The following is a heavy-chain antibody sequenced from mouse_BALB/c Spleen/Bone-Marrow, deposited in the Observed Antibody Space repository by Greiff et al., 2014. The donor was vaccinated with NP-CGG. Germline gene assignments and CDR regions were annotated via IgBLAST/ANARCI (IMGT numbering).Heavy chain of an antibody. CDR1: GFSLTSYG. Sequence: VHLVESGPGLVQPSQSLSITCTVSGFSLTSYGVHWVRQSPGKGLEWLGVIWRGRSTDYNAAFMSRLSITKDNSKSQVFFKMNSLQADDTAIYYCAKNRNRYTWFAYWGQGTLVTVSA. D-gene: IGHD2-14*01. CDR3: AKNRNRYTWFAY. CDR2: IWRGRST. J-gene: IGHJ3*01. V-gene: IGHV2-5*01.